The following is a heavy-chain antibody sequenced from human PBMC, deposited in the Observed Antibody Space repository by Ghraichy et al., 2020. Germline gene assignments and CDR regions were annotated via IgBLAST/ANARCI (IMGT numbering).Heavy chain of an antibody. D-gene: IGHD3-22*01. CDR3: VRDYNYNCDY. CDR2: ISGYNGNT. V-gene: IGHV1-18*01. Sequence: ASVKVSCKASGYTFTTSGISWVRQAPGQGLEWMGWISGYNGNTNYAQKLQGRVTVTTDTSSSTVYMELRSLRSDDTAVYYCVRDYNYNCDYWGQGTLVTVSS. CDR1: GYTFTTSG. J-gene: IGHJ4*02.